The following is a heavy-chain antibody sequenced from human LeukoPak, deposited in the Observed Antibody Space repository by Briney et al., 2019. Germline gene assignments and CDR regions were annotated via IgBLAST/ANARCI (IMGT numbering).Heavy chain of an antibody. CDR1: GYTFTGYY. D-gene: IGHD6-13*01. CDR3: ARDPPSLAAAGNDY. V-gene: IGHV1-2*02. Sequence: GASVKVSCKASGYTFTGYYMHWVRQAPGQGLEWMGWINPNSGGTNYAQKFQGRVTMTRDTSISTAYMELSRLRSDDTAVYYCARDPPSLAAAGNDYWGQGTLVTVSS. CDR2: INPNSGGT. J-gene: IGHJ4*02.